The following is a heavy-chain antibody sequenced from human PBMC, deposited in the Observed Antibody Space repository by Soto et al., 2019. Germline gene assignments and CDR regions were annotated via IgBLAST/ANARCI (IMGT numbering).Heavy chain of an antibody. Sequence: GSLRLSCAASGFTFSSYAMTWVRQAPGQGLEWVASISGSGGTTNYADSVKGRFTISRDNSKNTAYLQMNSLRAEDTAVYYCAKDRGTSIDVHRYCHYYGMEVWGQETTVTTSS. J-gene: IGHJ6*02. V-gene: IGHV3-23*01. D-gene: IGHD2-2*01. CDR1: GFTFSSYA. CDR2: ISGSGGTT. CDR3: AKDRGTSIDVHRYCHYYGMEV.